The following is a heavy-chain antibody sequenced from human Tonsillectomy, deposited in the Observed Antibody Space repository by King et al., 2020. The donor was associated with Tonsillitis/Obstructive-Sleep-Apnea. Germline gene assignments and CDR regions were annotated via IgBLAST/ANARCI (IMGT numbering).Heavy chain of an antibody. D-gene: IGHD5-18*01. Sequence: VQLVESGGGLVQPGGSLRLSCAASGFTFGNYWMTWVRQAPGKGLEWVANINQDGSERYYVGSVKGRFTISRDNAKNSLCLQMNSLKAEDTAIYYCASGGYTYGYWGQGTLVTVSS. J-gene: IGHJ4*02. CDR1: GFTFGNYW. CDR2: INQDGSER. V-gene: IGHV3-7*05. CDR3: ASGGYTYGY.